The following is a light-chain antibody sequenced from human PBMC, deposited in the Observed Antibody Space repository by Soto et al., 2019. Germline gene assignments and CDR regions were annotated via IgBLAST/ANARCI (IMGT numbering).Light chain of an antibody. CDR2: GAS. CDR1: QSVSSN. Sequence: EIVMTQSPATLAVSPGEGAPLSCRAIQSVSSNLAWYQQKPGQAPRLLIYGASTRATGIPARFSGTGFGTEFTLTISSLEPEDFAVYYCQQRSNWPPLITFGQGTRLEIK. J-gene: IGKJ5*01. CDR3: QQRSNWPPLIT. V-gene: IGKV3-15*01.